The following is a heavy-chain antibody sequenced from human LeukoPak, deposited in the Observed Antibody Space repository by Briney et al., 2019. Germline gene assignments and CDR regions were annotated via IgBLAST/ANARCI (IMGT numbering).Heavy chain of an antibody. J-gene: IGHJ4*02. V-gene: IGHV3-33*01. CDR1: GSMFNNYG. CDR3: ARLPSGDY. CDR2: IWYDGSNK. Sequence: GGSLRLSCAASGSMFNNYGMHWVRQAPGKGLEWVAVIWYDGSNKYYADSVKGRFTLSRDNSKNTLYLQMNSLRAEDTAVYYCARLPSGDYWGQGTLVTVSS. D-gene: IGHD3-10*01.